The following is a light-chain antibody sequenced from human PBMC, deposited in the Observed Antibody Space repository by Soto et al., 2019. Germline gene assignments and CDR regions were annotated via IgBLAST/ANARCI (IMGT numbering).Light chain of an antibody. CDR1: SSDVGGYNY. CDR3: SSYTTSSIVV. V-gene: IGLV2-14*01. CDR2: EVS. J-gene: IGLJ2*01. Sequence: QSALTQPASVSGSPGQSITISCTGTSSDVGGYNYVSWYQQHPGIAPKLMIYEVSNRPSGVSYRFSGSKSDNTASLTISGLQAEDEADYYCSSYTTSSIVVFGGGTKLTVL.